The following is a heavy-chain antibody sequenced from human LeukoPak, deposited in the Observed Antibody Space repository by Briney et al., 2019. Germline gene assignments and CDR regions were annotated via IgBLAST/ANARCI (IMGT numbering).Heavy chain of an antibody. Sequence: SETLSLTCAVYGGSFSGYYWSWIRQPPGKGLEWIGEINHSGSTNYNPSLKSRVTISVDTSKNQFSLKLSSVTAADTAVYYCARVDSSSWLDAFDIWGQGKMVTVSS. D-gene: IGHD6-13*01. CDR2: INHSGST. CDR1: GGSFSGYY. V-gene: IGHV4-34*01. CDR3: ARVDSSSWLDAFDI. J-gene: IGHJ3*02.